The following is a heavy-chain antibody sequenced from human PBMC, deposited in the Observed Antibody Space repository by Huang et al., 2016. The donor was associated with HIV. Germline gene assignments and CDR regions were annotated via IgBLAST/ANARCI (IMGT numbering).Heavy chain of an antibody. Sequence: QLQLQESGPGLVRPSETLSLICTVSGGSITDCNYYWGWIRQPPGKGLEWIGSIYYSGDTDYNPSLKSRVTMSVDTSKNRFSLDIRSVAVADTAIYYCARHFGSWSGYFDSWGQGTLVPVSS. J-gene: IGHJ4*02. CDR1: GGSITDCNYY. CDR3: ARHFGSWSGYFDS. V-gene: IGHV4-39*01. CDR2: IYYSGDT. D-gene: IGHD3-10*01.